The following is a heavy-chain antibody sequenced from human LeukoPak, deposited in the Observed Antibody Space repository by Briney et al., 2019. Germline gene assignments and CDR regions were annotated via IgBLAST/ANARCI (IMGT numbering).Heavy chain of an antibody. J-gene: IGHJ6*02. V-gene: IGHV3-11*01. CDR1: GFSFSDYH. CDR3: ARTRRDGYNLSYYYYSMDV. CDR2: ISSSGSNI. D-gene: IGHD5-24*01. Sequence: GGSLRLSCAASGFSFSDYHMSWIRQAPGKGLEWVSYISSSGSNIYYADSVKRRFTISRDNAKNSLYLKMNSLRAGDTAVYYWARTRRDGYNLSYYYYSMDVWGQGTTVTVSS.